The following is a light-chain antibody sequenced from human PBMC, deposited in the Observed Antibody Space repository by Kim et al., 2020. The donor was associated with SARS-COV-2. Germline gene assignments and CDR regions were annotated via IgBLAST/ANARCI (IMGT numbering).Light chain of an antibody. Sequence: DIQMTQSPSSLSVSVGDRVTITCHTSQDISNYLNWYQQKPGKAPKLLIYAASNLETGVPSRFSGSGSGTDFTFTISSLQPEDIATYYCQQYDNFPVTFGGGTKVDIK. CDR1: QDISNY. J-gene: IGKJ4*01. CDR2: AAS. V-gene: IGKV1-33*01. CDR3: QQYDNFPVT.